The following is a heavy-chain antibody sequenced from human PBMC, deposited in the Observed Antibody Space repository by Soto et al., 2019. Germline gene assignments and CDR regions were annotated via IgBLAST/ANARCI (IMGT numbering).Heavy chain of an antibody. V-gene: IGHV3-30-3*01. J-gene: IGHJ4*02. CDR2: ISYDGSNK. D-gene: IGHD2-15*01. CDR1: GFTFSSYA. Sequence: QVQLVESGGGVVQPGRSLRLSCAASGFTFSSYAMHWVRQAPGKGLEWVAVISYDGSNKYYADSVKGRFTISRDISKNTLYLQMNSLRDEDTAVYYCARAGGLLLDYWCQGNLVTFSS. CDR3: ARAGGLLLDY.